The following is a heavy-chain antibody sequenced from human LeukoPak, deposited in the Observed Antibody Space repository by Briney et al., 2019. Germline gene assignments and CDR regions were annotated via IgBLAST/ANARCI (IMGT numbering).Heavy chain of an antibody. Sequence: PSETLSLTCTVSGGSIRSYYWNWIRQPPGRGLEWIGDIYYTGSTNYNPSLKSRVTISVDTSKNQFSLRLTSVTAADTAVYYCAREGMAVGSARFPIFNYWGQGTLVTVSS. J-gene: IGHJ4*02. CDR2: IYYTGST. CDR1: GGSIRSYY. V-gene: IGHV4-59*01. D-gene: IGHD6-19*01. CDR3: AREGMAVGSARFPIFNY.